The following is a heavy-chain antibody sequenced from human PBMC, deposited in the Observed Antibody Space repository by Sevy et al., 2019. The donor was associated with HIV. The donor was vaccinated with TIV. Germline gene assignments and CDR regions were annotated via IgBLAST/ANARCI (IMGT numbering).Heavy chain of an antibody. Sequence: GESLKISCAASGFSFNSFNMNWVRQAPGKGLEWVAHISTSSNTIYYADSVKGRFTISRDNAKNPLYLQMNSLRAEDTAVYYCARGFCISASCSGSSWGQGTLVTVSS. J-gene: IGHJ5*02. V-gene: IGHV3-48*01. CDR2: ISTSSNTI. CDR3: ARGFCISASCSGSS. CDR1: GFSFNSFN. D-gene: IGHD2-2*01.